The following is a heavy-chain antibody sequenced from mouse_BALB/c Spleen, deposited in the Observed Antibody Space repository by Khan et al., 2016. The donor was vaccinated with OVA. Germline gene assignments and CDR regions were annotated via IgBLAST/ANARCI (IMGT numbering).Heavy chain of an antibody. Sequence: QVQLKESGTELARPGASVKLSCKASGYIFIDYNINWVKQRTGQGLEWIGEISPGSGNTYYNEKFKGKATLTADKSSSTAYMQLSSLTSEDSAIYVWANELGSWVPYWGQGTLVTVSA. V-gene: IGHV1-77*01. CDR2: ISPGSGNT. CDR3: ANELGSWVPY. CDR1: GYIFIDYN. D-gene: IGHD3-1*01. J-gene: IGHJ3*01.